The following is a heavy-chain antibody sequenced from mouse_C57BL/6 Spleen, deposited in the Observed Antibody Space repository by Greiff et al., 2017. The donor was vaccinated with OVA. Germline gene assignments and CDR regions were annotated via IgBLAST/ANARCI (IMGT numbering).Heavy chain of an antibody. V-gene: IGHV5-16*01. Sequence: EVKLMESEGGLVQPGSSMKLSCTASGFTFSDYYMAWVRQVPEKGLEWVANINYDGSSTYYLDSLKSRFIISRDNAKNILYLQMSSLKSEDTATYYCAREGDYGSSYFDYWGQGTTLTVSS. D-gene: IGHD1-1*01. CDR2: INYDGSST. CDR1: GFTFSDYY. CDR3: AREGDYGSSYFDY. J-gene: IGHJ2*01.